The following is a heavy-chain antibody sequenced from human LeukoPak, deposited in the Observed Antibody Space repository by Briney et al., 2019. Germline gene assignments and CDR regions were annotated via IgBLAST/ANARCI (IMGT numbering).Heavy chain of an antibody. D-gene: IGHD5-12*01. CDR2: IKSKIDGGTT. J-gene: IGHJ6*03. CDR1: GFTFSNAW. CDR3: TTYSGYDVFYYYYMDV. V-gene: IGHV3-15*01. Sequence: GSLRLSCAASGFTFSNAWMSWVRQAPGKGLEWVGRIKSKIDGGTTDYAAPVKGRFTISRDDSENTLYLQMNSLKTEDTAVYYCTTYSGYDVFYYYYMDVWGKGTTVTISS.